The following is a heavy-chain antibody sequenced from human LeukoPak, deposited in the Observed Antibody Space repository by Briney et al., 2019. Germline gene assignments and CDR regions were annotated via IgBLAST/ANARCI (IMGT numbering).Heavy chain of an antibody. CDR2: ISSSSSYI. CDR3: ASVDTAMVRDY. J-gene: IGHJ4*02. CDR1: GFTFSSYS. V-gene: IGHV3-21*01. D-gene: IGHD5-18*01. Sequence: GGSLRLSCAASGFTFSSYSMNWVRQAPGKGLEWVSSISSSSSYIYYADSVKGRFTISRDNAKNSLYLQMYSLRAEDTAVYYCASVDTAMVRDYWGQGTLVTVSS.